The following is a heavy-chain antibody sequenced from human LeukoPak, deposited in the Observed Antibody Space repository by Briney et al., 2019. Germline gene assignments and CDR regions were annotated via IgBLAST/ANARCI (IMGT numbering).Heavy chain of an antibody. CDR3: ARDDREGRYFDY. V-gene: IGHV4-39*07. CDR1: GGSISSSSYY. Sequence: SETLSLTCTVSGGSISSSSYYWGWIRQPPGKGLEWIGSIYYSGSTYYNPSLKSRVTISVDTSKNQFSLKLSSVTAADTAVYYCARDDREGRYFDYWGQGTLVTVSS. J-gene: IGHJ4*02. CDR2: IYYSGST.